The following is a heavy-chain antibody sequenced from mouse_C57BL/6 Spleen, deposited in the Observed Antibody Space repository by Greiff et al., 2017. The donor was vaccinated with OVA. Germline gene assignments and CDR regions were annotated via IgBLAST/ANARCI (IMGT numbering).Heavy chain of an antibody. D-gene: IGHD2-12*01. J-gene: IGHJ3*01. CDR3: ARENYRRLRGFAY. Sequence: EVQRVESGGGLVQPGGSLSLSCAASGFTFTDYYMSWVRQPPGKALEWLGFIRHKANGYTTEYSASVKGRFTISRDNSQSILYLQMNALRAEDSATYYCARENYRRLRGFAYWGQGTLVTVSA. CDR2: IRHKANGYTT. CDR1: GFTFTDYY. V-gene: IGHV7-3*01.